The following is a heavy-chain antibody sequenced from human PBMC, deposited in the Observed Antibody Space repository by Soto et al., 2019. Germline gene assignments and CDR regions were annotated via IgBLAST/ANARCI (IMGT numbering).Heavy chain of an antibody. Sequence: GGSLRLSCAASGFTFSSYAMHWVRQAPGKGLEWVAVISYDGSNKYYADSVKGRFTISRDNSKNTLYLQMNSLRAEDTAVYYCARLVVITTHDAFDIWGQGTMVTV. CDR2: ISYDGSNK. CDR1: GFTFSSYA. V-gene: IGHV3-30-3*01. D-gene: IGHD3-22*01. J-gene: IGHJ3*02. CDR3: ARLVVITTHDAFDI.